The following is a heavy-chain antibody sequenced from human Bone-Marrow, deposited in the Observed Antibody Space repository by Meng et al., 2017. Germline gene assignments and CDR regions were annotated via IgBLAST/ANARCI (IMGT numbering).Heavy chain of an antibody. CDR2: IKSNSDGGTT. D-gene: IGHD6-13*01. CDR1: GFSVTDGW. V-gene: IGHV3-15*01. CDR3: ATGAAAADH. Sequence: EVQLVESGGGVVKPGGSLGLSCVASGFSVTDGWMSWVRQAPGKGLEWVGRIKSNSDGGTTDYAAPVKGRFTISRDDSKNTLYLQMNSLITEDTAVYFCATGAAAADHWGQGTLVTVSS. J-gene: IGHJ4*02.